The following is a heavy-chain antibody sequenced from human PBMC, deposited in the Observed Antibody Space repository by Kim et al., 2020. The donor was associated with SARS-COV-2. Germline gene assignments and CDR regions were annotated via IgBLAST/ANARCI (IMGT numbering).Heavy chain of an antibody. D-gene: IGHD6-13*01. CDR1: GGSISSYY. CDR2: IYYSGST. Sequence: SETLSLTCTVSGGSISSYYWSWIRQPPGKGLEWIGYIYYSGSTSYNPSLKSRVTILLDTSKNQFSLKLSSVTAADTAVYYCARAEYSRSWYLVDYWGQGTLVTVSS. CDR3: ARAEYSRSWYLVDY. J-gene: IGHJ4*02. V-gene: IGHV4-59*01.